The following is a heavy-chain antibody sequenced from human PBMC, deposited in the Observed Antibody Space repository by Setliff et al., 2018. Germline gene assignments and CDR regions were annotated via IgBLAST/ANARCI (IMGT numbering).Heavy chain of an antibody. CDR1: GGPFSGYY. V-gene: IGHV4-34*01. D-gene: IGHD3-3*01. Sequence: PSETLSLTCAVYGGPFSGYYWSWIRQPPGKGLEWIGSIYYSGSTYYNPSLKSRATISVDTSKNQFSLKLSSVTAADTAVYYCARRTEYYNFWSGYYDYWGQGTLVTVSS. CDR2: IYYSGST. J-gene: IGHJ4*02. CDR3: ARRTEYYNFWSGYYDY.